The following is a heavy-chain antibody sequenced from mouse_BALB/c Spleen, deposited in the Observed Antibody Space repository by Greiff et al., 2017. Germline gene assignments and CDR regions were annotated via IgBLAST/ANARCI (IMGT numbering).Heavy chain of an antibody. Sequence: EVKVEESGGGLVKPGGSLKLSCAASGFTFSDYYMYWVRQTPEKRLEWVATISDGGSYTYYPDSVKGRFTISRDNAKNNLYLQMSSLKSEDTAMYYCARALRRRMDYWGQGTSVTVSS. J-gene: IGHJ4*01. D-gene: IGHD2-12*01. CDR2: ISDGGSYT. CDR3: ARALRRRMDY. CDR1: GFTFSDYY. V-gene: IGHV5-4*02.